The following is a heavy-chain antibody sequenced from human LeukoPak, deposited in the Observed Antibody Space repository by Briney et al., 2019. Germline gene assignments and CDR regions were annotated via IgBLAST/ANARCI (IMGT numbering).Heavy chain of an antibody. J-gene: IGHJ4*02. V-gene: IGHV5-51*01. Sequence: AESLKISCKASGYSLINHWIGWVRQMPGKGLDWMGIIYPGNADATYSPSFQGQVTISADKSTTTVYLQWSSLKASDTAMYYCARQGSYDNSGYSFDYWGQGTLVTVSS. CDR1: GYSLINHW. D-gene: IGHD3-22*01. CDR3: ARQGSYDNSGYSFDY. CDR2: IYPGNADA.